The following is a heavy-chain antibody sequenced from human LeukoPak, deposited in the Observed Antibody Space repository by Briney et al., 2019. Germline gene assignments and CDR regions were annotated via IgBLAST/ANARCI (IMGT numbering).Heavy chain of an antibody. CDR2: ISYSGST. CDR1: GGSISSYY. CDR3: ARGGTYALA. D-gene: IGHD3-16*01. Sequence: SETLSLTYTVSGGSISSYYWSWIRQPPGKGLEWICYISYSGSTNYNPSLKSRVTISVDTSKNQLSLKLSSVTAADTAVYYCARGGTYALAWGQGTLVTVSS. V-gene: IGHV4-59*01. J-gene: IGHJ5*02.